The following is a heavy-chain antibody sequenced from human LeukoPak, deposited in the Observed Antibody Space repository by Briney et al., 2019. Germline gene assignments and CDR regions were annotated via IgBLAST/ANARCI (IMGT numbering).Heavy chain of an antibody. CDR3: ARGNRPAFDY. V-gene: IGHV3-33*01. Sequence: GGPLRLACAASGFTFSSYGMNWVRQAPGKGLEWVAVIWYDGSNENYADSVKGRFTISRDNSKNTLYLQMNSLRVEDTAVYYCARGNRPAFDYWGQGTLVTVSS. CDR1: GFTFSSYG. D-gene: IGHD1-14*01. CDR2: IWYDGSNE. J-gene: IGHJ4*02.